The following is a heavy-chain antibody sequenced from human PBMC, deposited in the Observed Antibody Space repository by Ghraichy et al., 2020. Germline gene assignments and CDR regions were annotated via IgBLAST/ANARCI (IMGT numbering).Heavy chain of an antibody. J-gene: IGHJ4*02. D-gene: IGHD6-19*01. Sequence: GGSLRLSCAASGFTVSSNYMSWVRQAPGKGLEWVSVIYSGGSTYYADSVKGRFTISRDNSKNTLYLQMNSLRAEDTAVYYCARDNIAVAGRGYYFDYWGQGTLVTVSS. CDR3: ARDNIAVAGRGYYFDY. CDR2: IYSGGST. V-gene: IGHV3-66*01. CDR1: GFTVSSNY.